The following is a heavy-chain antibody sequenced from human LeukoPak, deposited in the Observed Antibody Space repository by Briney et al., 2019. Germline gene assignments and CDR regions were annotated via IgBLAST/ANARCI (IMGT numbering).Heavy chain of an antibody. Sequence: GGSLRLSCAASGFTFSSYAMSWVRQAPGKGLEWVSAISGSGGSTYYADSVKGRFTISRDNPKNTLYLQMNSLRAEDTAVYYCAKSLGSSVLATSDYWGQGTLVTVSS. CDR3: AKSLGSSVLATSDY. CDR1: GFTFSSYA. D-gene: IGHD3-22*01. J-gene: IGHJ4*02. V-gene: IGHV3-23*01. CDR2: ISGSGGST.